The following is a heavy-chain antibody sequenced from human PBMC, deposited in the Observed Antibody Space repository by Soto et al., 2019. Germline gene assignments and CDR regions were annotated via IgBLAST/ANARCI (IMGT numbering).Heavy chain of an antibody. D-gene: IGHD2-2*01. CDR2: ISAGGGNT. Sequence: EVQLLESGGGLVQPGGSLRLSCAASGFSLSTYAMSWARQAPGKGLEWVSGISAGGGNTFYADSVRGRFTISRDNSKNTLYLQINSLRAEDTALYYCVKHSEYQLLSWFDPWGQGTLVTVSS. CDR3: VKHSEYQLLSWFDP. J-gene: IGHJ5*02. CDR1: GFSLSTYA. V-gene: IGHV3-23*01.